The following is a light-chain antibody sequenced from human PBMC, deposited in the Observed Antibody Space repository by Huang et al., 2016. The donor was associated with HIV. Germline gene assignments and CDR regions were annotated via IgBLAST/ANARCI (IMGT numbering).Light chain of an antibody. V-gene: IGKV1-8*01. CDR2: SSS. Sequence: AIRLTQSPSSLSASTGVRVTITCRASPGISSYLAWYQQKPGTAPKRLISSSSTLQSGGRSRFSGSVFGTDCTLTISSLQSEVLGTYHCQQYYTYPHSFGQGTKLEIK. CDR3: QQYYTYPHS. J-gene: IGKJ2*03. CDR1: PGISSY.